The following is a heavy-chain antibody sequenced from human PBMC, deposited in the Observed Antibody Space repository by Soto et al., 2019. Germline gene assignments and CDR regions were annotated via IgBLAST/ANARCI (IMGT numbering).Heavy chain of an antibody. CDR2: IIPIFGTA. Sequence: AGPVTGKGLEWMGGIIPIFGTANYAQKFQGRVTITADESTSTAYMELSSLRSEDTAVYYCARPLEPLYYSYGMDVWGQGTTVTVSS. CDR3: ARPLEPLYYSYGMDV. J-gene: IGHJ6*02. V-gene: IGHV1-69*01. D-gene: IGHD1-1*01.